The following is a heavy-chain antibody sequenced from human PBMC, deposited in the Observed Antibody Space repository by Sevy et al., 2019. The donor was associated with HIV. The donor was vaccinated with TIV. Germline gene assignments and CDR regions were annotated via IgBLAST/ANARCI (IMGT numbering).Heavy chain of an antibody. CDR2: IYSGGST. J-gene: IGHJ2*01. D-gene: IGHD1-26*01. CDR3: ARDNPELRGYFDL. Sequence: GGSLRLSCAASGFTVSSNYMSWVHQAPGKGLEWVSFIYSGGSTYYADSVKGRFTISRDNSKNTLYLQMNSLRAEDTAVYYCARDNPELRGYFDLWGRGTLVTVSS. CDR1: GFTVSSNY. V-gene: IGHV3-53*01.